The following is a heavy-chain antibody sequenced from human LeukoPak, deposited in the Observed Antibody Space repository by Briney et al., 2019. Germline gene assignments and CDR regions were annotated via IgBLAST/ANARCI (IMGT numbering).Heavy chain of an antibody. V-gene: IGHV1-69*05. CDR1: GGTFSSYA. J-gene: IGHJ3*02. CDR2: IIPIFGTA. D-gene: IGHD1-26*01. CDR3: ARDLSESLDAGNAFDI. Sequence: ASVKVSCKASGGTFSSYAISWVRQAPGQGLEWMGGIIPIFGTANYAQKFQGRVTITTDESTSTAYTELSSLRSEDTAVYYCARDLSESLDAGNAFDIWGQGTMVTVSS.